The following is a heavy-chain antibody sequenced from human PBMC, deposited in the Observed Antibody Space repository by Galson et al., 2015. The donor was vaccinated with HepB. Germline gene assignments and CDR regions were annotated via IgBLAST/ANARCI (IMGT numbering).Heavy chain of an antibody. J-gene: IGHJ6*02. V-gene: IGHV2-70*11. CDR1: GFSLSTSGMC. D-gene: IGHD3-16*02. Sequence: PALVKPTQTLTLTCTFSGFSLSTSGMCVSWIRQPPGKALEWLARIDWDDDEYYTTSLKTRLTISKDTSKNQVVLTMTNMDPVDTATYYCARIRAYYDYVWGSYRPGFGTDVWGQGTTVTVSS. CDR3: ARIRAYYDYVWGSYRPGFGTDV. CDR2: IDWDDDE.